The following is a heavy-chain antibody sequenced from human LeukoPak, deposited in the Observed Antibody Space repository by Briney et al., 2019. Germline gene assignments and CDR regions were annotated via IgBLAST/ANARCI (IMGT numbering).Heavy chain of an antibody. V-gene: IGHV3-9*01. Sequence: SLRLSCAASGFTFDDYAMHWVRQAPGKGLEWVSGISWNSGSIGYADSVKGRFTISRDNAKNSLYLQMNSLRAEDTALYYCAKASSIDIAAAGTGLDYWGQGTLVTVSS. D-gene: IGHD6-13*01. CDR1: GFTFDDYA. CDR3: AKASSIDIAAAGTGLDY. CDR2: ISWNSGSI. J-gene: IGHJ4*02.